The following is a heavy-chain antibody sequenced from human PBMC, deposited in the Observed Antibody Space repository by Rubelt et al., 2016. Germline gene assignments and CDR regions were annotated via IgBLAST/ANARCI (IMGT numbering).Heavy chain of an antibody. J-gene: IGHJ4*02. CDR1: GFTFDDYT. CDR2: ISVDGGST. D-gene: IGHD4-17*01. V-gene: IGHV3-43*01. CDR3: AKDNKGYGDYIQYFDY. Sequence: EVQLLESGGGLVQPGGSLRLSCAASGFTFDDYTLHWVRQAPGKGLAWVSLISVDGGSTYFADFGKGRFTISRDNSKNSLYLQMNSLRTEDTALYYCAKDNKGYGDYIQYFDYWGQGTLVTVSS.